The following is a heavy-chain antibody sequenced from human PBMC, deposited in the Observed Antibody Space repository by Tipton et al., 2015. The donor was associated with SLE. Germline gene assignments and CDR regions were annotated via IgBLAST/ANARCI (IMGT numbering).Heavy chain of an antibody. J-gene: IGHJ6*03. Sequence: VQLVQSGGEVKKPGASVKVSCKDSGYTFTSYVMHWVRQAPGKCLEWVSSISWNSGFIGYAESVKGRFTISRDNAKNSLYLQMNSLRAEDTALYYCAVSTGDRLYYYYYMDVWGKGTTVIVSS. D-gene: IGHD7-27*01. CDR3: AVSTGDRLYYYYYMDV. V-gene: IGHV3-9*01. CDR2: ISWNSGFI. CDR1: GYTFTSYV.